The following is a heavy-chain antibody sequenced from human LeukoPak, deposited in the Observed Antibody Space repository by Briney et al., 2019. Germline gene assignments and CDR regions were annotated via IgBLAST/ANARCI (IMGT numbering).Heavy chain of an antibody. CDR1: GFTFSSYS. V-gene: IGHV3-21*01. J-gene: IGHJ4*02. CDR2: ISSSSSYI. Sequence: GGSLRLSCAASGFTFSSYSMNWVRQAPGKGLEWVSSISSSSSYIYYADSVKGRFTISRDNAKNSLYLQMNSLRAEDTAVYYCARDPYCGGDCYSGGANYWGQGTLVTASS. CDR3: ARDPYCGGDCYSGGANY. D-gene: IGHD2-21*02.